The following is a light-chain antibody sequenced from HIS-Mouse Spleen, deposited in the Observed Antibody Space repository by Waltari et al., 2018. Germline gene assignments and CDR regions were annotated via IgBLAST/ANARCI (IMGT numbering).Light chain of an antibody. CDR3: YSTDSSGNHRV. CDR1: PLPKKQ. CDR2: EDS. Sequence: SYDLTQPPSVSVSPGQTASITCSGDPLPKKQLHWYPQKSGQAPVLVIYEDSKRPSGIPERFSGSSSGKMATLTISGAQVEDEADYYCYSTDSSGNHRVFGGGTKLTVL. J-gene: IGLJ2*01. V-gene: IGLV3-10*01.